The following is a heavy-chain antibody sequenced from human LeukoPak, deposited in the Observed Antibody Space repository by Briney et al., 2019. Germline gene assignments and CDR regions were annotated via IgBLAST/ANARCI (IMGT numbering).Heavy chain of an antibody. CDR3: ARDAGSSWYRPVYYFDY. J-gene: IGHJ4*02. CDR2: ISAYNGNT. V-gene: IGHV1-18*01. Sequence: ASVTVSCKASGYTFTSYGISWVRQAPGQGLEWMGWISAYNGNTNYAQKLQGRVTMTTDTSTSTAYMELRSLRSDDTAVYYCARDAGSSWYRPVYYFDYWGQGTLVTVSS. CDR1: GYTFTSYG. D-gene: IGHD6-13*01.